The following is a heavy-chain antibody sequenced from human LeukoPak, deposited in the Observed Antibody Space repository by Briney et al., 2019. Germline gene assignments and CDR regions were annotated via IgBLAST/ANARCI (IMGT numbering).Heavy chain of an antibody. Sequence: GGSLRLSCAASGFTFSSYSFNWVRQAPGKGLEWVSYISSSSSTIYYADSVKGRFIISRDNAKKSLYLQVNSLRAEDTAVYYCARVLPTALDAFDIWGQGTMVTVSS. CDR3: ARVLPTALDAFDI. J-gene: IGHJ3*02. CDR2: ISSSSSTI. V-gene: IGHV3-48*01. CDR1: GFTFSSYS. D-gene: IGHD2-2*01.